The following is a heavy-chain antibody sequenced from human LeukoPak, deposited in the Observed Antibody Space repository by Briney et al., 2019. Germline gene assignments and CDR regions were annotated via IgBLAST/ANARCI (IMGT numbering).Heavy chain of an antibody. CDR2: INHSGST. D-gene: IGHD2-2*01. CDR3: ARRRCSSTSCYRRSPLNWFDP. J-gene: IGHJ5*02. Sequence: TASETLSLTCAVYGGSFSGYYWSWIRQPPGKGLEWIGEINHSGSTNYNASPKNRVTISVDTSKNQFSLKLSSVTAADTAVYYCARRRCSSTSCYRRSPLNWFDPWGQGTLVTVSS. V-gene: IGHV4-34*01. CDR1: GGSFSGYY.